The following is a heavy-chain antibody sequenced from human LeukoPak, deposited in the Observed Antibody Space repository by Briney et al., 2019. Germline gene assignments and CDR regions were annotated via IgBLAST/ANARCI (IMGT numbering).Heavy chain of an antibody. D-gene: IGHD5-24*01. CDR3: ARDRWLHYFDY. Sequence: PGGSLRLSCAASGFTFSSYWLSWVRQAPGKGLEWVANIKQDGSEKYYVDSVKGRFTISRDNAKNSLYLQMNSLRAEDTAVYYCARDRWLHYFDYWGQGTLVTVSS. V-gene: IGHV3-7*01. J-gene: IGHJ4*02. CDR2: IKQDGSEK. CDR1: GFTFSSYW.